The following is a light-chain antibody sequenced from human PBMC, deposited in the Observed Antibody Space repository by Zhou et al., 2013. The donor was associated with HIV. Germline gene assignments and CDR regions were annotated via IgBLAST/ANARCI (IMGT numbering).Light chain of an antibody. J-gene: IGKJ2*04. Sequence: DIQMTQSPSTLSASVGDRVTITCRASQSISSWLAWYQQKPGKAPNLLIYKASNLESGVPSRFSGSGSGTEFTLTISSLQPDDFATYYCQQSYSTRCSFGQGTKLEIK. CDR2: KAS. V-gene: IGKV1-5*03. CDR3: QQSYSTRCS. CDR1: QSISSW.